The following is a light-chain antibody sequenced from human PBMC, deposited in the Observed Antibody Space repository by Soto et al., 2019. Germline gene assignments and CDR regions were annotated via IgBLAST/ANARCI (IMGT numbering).Light chain of an antibody. Sequence: QSALTQPPSVSGAPGQRVTISCTGNSSNIVAGYDVHWYQQLPGTAPKLLIYGNSNRPSGVPDRFSGSKSGTSASLAITGLQAEDEADYYCQSYDSSLSGSYVFGTGTKVTVL. CDR1: SSNIVAGYD. V-gene: IGLV1-40*01. CDR3: QSYDSSLSGSYV. J-gene: IGLJ1*01. CDR2: GNS.